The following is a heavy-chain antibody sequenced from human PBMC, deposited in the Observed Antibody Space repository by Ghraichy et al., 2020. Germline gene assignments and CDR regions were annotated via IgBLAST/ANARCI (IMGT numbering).Heavy chain of an antibody. V-gene: IGHV3-21*01. J-gene: IGHJ5*02. D-gene: IGHD6-19*01. CDR1: GFTFSSYS. Sequence: LSLTCAASGFTFSSYSMNWVRQAPGKGLEWVSSISSSSSYIYYADSVKGRFTISRDNAKNSLYLQMNSLRAEDTAVYYCARDVTVAGSPWFDPWGQGTLVTVSS. CDR3: ARDVTVAGSPWFDP. CDR2: ISSSSSYI.